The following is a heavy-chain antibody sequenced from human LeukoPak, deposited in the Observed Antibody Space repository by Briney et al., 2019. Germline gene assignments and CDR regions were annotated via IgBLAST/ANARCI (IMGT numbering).Heavy chain of an antibody. CDR1: GYSFTSYW. J-gene: IGHJ4*02. CDR3: ARCNSYSSGWYGGDY. Sequence: GESLKISCKGSGYSFTSYWIGWVRQMPGKGLEWMGIIYPGDSDTRYSPSFQGQVAISADKSISTAYLQWSSLKASDTAMYYCARCNSYSSGWYGGDYWGQGTLVTVSS. D-gene: IGHD6-19*01. CDR2: IYPGDSDT. V-gene: IGHV5-51*01.